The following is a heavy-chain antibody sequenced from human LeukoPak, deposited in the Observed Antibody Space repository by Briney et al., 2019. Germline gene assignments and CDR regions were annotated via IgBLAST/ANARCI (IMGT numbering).Heavy chain of an antibody. CDR1: RFIFSNYY. Sequence: PGGSLRLSCAASRFIFSNYYMSWIRQTPGKGLEWIANIGTDGSSEYYADSAKGRFTISRDNDRNSLFLQMDSLRVEATAVYFCARARTYGGYNVVDNGGQGLLVTVSS. V-gene: IGHV3-11*01. J-gene: IGHJ4*02. CDR2: IGTDGSSE. D-gene: IGHD5-12*01. CDR3: ARARTYGGYNVVDN.